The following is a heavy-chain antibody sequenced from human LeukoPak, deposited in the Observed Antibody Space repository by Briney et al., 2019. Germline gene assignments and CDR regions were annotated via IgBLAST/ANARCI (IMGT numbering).Heavy chain of an antibody. CDR1: GFTVNNKY. J-gene: IGHJ3*02. V-gene: IGHV3-53*01. CDR3: ARGLFLSGYLDAFDI. D-gene: IGHD3-22*01. CDR2: IYNDGRT. Sequence: GGSLRLSCAASGFTVNNKYMTWVRQAPGKGLEWVSLIYNDGRTYYADSVKGRCTISRDNLKNVLYLQMNSLKVEDTALYYCARGLFLSGYLDAFDIWGKGTTVTVSS.